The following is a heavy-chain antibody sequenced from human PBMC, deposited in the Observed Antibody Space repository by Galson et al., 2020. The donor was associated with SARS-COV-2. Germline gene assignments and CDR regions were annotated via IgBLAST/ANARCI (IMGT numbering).Heavy chain of an antibody. V-gene: IGHV4-34*01. CDR3: ARLPEGFPKFDP. CDR1: GGSFSGYY. J-gene: IGHJ5*02. Sequence: SETLSLTCAVYGGSFSGYYWSWIRQPPGKGLEWIGEINHSGSTNYNPSLKSRVTISVDTSKNQFSLKLSSVTAADTAVYYCARLPEGFPKFDPWGQGTLVTVSS. CDR2: INHSGST.